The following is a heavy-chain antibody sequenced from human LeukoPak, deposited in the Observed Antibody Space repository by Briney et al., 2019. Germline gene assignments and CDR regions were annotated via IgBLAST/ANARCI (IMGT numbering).Heavy chain of an antibody. Sequence: ASVKVSCKASGYTFTGYYMHWVRQAPGQGLEWMGRINPNSGGTNYAQKFQGRVTMTRDTSICTAYLELSRLRSDDTAVYYCAREMATGPIDYWGQGTLVTVSS. CDR2: INPNSGGT. CDR3: AREMATGPIDY. J-gene: IGHJ4*02. CDR1: GYTFTGYY. D-gene: IGHD5-24*01. V-gene: IGHV1-2*06.